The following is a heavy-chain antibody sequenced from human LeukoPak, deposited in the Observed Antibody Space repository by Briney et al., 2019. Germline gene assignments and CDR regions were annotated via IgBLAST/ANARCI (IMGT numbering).Heavy chain of an antibody. CDR3: ARHSGSRIDF. V-gene: IGHV4-59*08. Sequence: SDTLSLTCTVSGGSITTDYWSWVRQPPGKGLEWIGYIYNSGNTNYNPSLKSRVTISGDTSKNHFSLNLNSVTAADTAVYYCARHSGSRIDFWGQGTLVTVSS. CDR2: IYNSGNT. CDR1: GGSITTDY. D-gene: IGHD1-26*01. J-gene: IGHJ4*02.